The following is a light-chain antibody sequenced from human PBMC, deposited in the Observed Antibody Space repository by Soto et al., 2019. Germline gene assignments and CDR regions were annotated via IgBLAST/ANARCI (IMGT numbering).Light chain of an antibody. CDR1: ESISIW. Sequence: DIQMTQSPSTLSASVGDTVTITCRASESISIWLACYQQKPGKAPNLLINKASSLQSEVPSRFSGSGSGTEFTLTITSLQPDDFGVYYCQQYKSSSTFGQGTKVDI. CDR3: QQYKSSST. V-gene: IGKV1-5*03. J-gene: IGKJ1*01. CDR2: KAS.